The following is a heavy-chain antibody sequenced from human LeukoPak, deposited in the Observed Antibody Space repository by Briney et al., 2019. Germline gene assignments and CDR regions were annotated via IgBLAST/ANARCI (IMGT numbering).Heavy chain of an antibody. V-gene: IGHV5-51*01. D-gene: IGHD3-10*01. CDR2: IYPGDSDT. CDR1: GYRFTNYW. J-gene: IGHJ4*02. Sequence: PGESLQISCKGSGYRFTNYWIGWVRQRPGKGLEWMGIIYPGDSDTRYSPSFQGQVTISADKSISTAYLQWSSLKASDTAMYYCARAPFSDSGTYPLDYWGQGTLVTVSS. CDR3: ARAPFSDSGTYPLDY.